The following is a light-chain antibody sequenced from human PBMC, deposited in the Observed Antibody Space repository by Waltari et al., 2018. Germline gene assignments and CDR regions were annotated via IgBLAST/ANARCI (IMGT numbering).Light chain of an antibody. CDR1: SRDIGSYNL. CDR2: DST. Sequence: QSALTQPASMSGSPGQSITISCTGSSRDIGSYNLVSWFQQHPGKAPNLILYDSTNRPSGVSDRFPGSKSGSTAALPISGLQGEDGADYYCCAYAGSDTFIFGGGTQVTV. CDR3: CAYAGSDTFI. J-gene: IGLJ6*01. V-gene: IGLV2-23*01.